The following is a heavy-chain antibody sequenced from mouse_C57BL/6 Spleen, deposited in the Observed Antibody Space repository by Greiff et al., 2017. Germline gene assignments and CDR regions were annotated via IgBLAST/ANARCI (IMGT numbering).Heavy chain of an antibody. CDR2: IYPGGGYT. Sequence: QVQLKQSGAELVRPGTSVKMSCKASGYTFTNSWIGLAKPRPGPGLEWIGDIYPGGGYTNYNEKFKGKATLTADKSSSTAYMQFSSLTSEDSAIYYCARLSTVVAIDYWGQGTSVTVSS. CDR1: GYTFTNSW. V-gene: IGHV1-63*01. D-gene: IGHD1-1*01. J-gene: IGHJ4*01. CDR3: ARLSTVVAIDY.